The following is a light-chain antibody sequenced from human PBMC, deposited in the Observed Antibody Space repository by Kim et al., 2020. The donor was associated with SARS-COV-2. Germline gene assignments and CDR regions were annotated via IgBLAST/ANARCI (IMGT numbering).Light chain of an antibody. J-gene: IGKJ2*01. Sequence: LAPGERATLSCRASQSVSSSYLAWYQQKPGQAPRLLIYGASSRATGIPDKFSGSGSGTDFTLTISRLEPEDFAVYYCQQYGSSPQTFGQGTKLEIK. CDR2: GAS. CDR1: QSVSSSY. V-gene: IGKV3-20*01. CDR3: QQYGSSPQT.